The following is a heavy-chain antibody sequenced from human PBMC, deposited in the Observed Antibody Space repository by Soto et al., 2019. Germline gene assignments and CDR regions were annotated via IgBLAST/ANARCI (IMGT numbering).Heavy chain of an antibody. Sequence: QVQLVQSGAEVKKPGASVKVSCKASGYTFTSYGISWVRQAPGQGLEWMGWISAYNGNTNYAQKLQGRVTMTTDTSTSTGYMELRSLRSADTAVYYCARGSEGITAPRGYFDYWGQGTLVTVSS. CDR3: ARGSEGITAPRGYFDY. J-gene: IGHJ4*02. D-gene: IGHD6-13*01. CDR2: ISAYNGNT. V-gene: IGHV1-18*04. CDR1: GYTFTSYG.